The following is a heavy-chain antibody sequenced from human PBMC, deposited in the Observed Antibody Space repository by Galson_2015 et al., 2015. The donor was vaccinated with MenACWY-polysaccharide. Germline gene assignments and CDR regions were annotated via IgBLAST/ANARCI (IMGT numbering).Heavy chain of an antibody. CDR3: ARGGLNFYGPGNYSNVPFDY. V-gene: IGHV4-30-2*01. D-gene: IGHD3-10*01. CDR2: IYDREST. Sequence: TLSLTCAVSGFSFSRGGYSWSWIRQPPGKNLEWIGYIYDRESTYYNPSLRGRVTISVDRSKNQFSLKLNSVTAADTAVYYCARGGLNFYGPGNYSNVPFDYWGQGALVTVSS. CDR1: GFSFSRGGYS. J-gene: IGHJ4*02.